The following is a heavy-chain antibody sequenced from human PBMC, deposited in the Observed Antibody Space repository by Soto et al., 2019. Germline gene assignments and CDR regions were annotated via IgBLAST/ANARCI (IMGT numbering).Heavy chain of an antibody. CDR3: PSGEFDRSGAERFSYFDV. D-gene: IGHD3-22*01. CDR1: GGSISDYY. J-gene: IGHJ2*01. Sequence: PSETLSLTCTVSGGSISDYYWNWIRQPAGEGLEWIGRSYISVSTNYSPSLRTRVTMSVDTSKNQFSLKLNSVTAADTAVYYCPSGEFDRSGAERFSYFDVWGGGTGVTVSS. CDR2: SYISVST. V-gene: IGHV4-4*07.